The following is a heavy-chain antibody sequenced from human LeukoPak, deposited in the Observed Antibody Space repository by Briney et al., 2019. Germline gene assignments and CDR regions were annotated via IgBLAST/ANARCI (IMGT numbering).Heavy chain of an antibody. V-gene: IGHV4-39*01. D-gene: IGHD2-21*01. CDR1: GGSISSSSYY. Sequence: PSETLSLTCTVSGGSISSSSYYWGWIRQPPGKGLEGIGSIYYSGSTYYNPSLKSRVTISVDTSKNQFSLKLSSVTAADTAVYYCARGPRESHIVVVIALFDYWGQGTLVTVSS. CDR2: IYYSGST. J-gene: IGHJ4*02. CDR3: ARGPRESHIVVVIALFDY.